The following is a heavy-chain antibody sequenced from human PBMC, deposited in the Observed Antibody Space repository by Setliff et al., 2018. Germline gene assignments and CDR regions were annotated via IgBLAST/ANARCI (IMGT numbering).Heavy chain of an antibody. Sequence: AASVKVSCKASGYTFTSYDINWVRQATGQGLEWMGWMNPNSGNTGYAQKFQGRVTMTRNTSISTAYMELSSLRSEDTAVYYCARGDTRRYYYGSGRYGVWGQGTTVTVSS. CDR1: GYTFTSYD. D-gene: IGHD3-10*01. V-gene: IGHV1-8*01. CDR2: MNPNSGNT. J-gene: IGHJ6*02. CDR3: ARGDTRRYYYGSGRYGV.